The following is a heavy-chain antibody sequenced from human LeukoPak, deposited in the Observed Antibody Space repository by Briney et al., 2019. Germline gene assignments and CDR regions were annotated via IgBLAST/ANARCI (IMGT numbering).Heavy chain of an antibody. Sequence: GGSLRLSCVASGFSVSSNYMTWVRQAPGKGLEWVSLFYGGGSTHYADSVKGRFTISRDNSKNTLHLQMNSLRVEDTAVYYCARDPLTMDAFDIWGQGTMVTVSS. J-gene: IGHJ3*02. CDR1: GFSVSSNY. D-gene: IGHD5-24*01. CDR2: FYGGGST. V-gene: IGHV3-66*01. CDR3: ARDPLTMDAFDI.